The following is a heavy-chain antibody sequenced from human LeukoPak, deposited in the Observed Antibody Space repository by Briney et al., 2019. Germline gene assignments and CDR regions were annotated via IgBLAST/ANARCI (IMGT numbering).Heavy chain of an antibody. D-gene: IGHD1-26*01. Sequence: SETLSLTCTVSGGSISSSSYYWGWIRQPPGKGLEWIESIYYSGSTYYNPSLKSRVTISVDTSKNQFSLKLSSVTAADTAVYYCARDLGGMWAIYGRAFDIWGQGTMVTVSS. V-gene: IGHV4-39*07. CDR1: GGSISSSSYY. CDR3: ARDLGGMWAIYGRAFDI. J-gene: IGHJ3*02. CDR2: IYYSGST.